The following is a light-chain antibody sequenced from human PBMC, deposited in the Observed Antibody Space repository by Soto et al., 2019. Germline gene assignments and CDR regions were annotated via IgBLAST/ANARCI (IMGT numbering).Light chain of an antibody. CDR1: QSITNF. V-gene: IGKV1-39*01. Sequence: DIQMTQSPSSLSASVGDRISITCRTSQSITNFLNWYQQKPGRAPKLLIYAASSLQHGVPSRFSGSGSGTHFTLSITSLQPEDFATYFCQESYSTLFTFGPGTKVDIK. CDR3: QESYSTLFT. CDR2: AAS. J-gene: IGKJ3*01.